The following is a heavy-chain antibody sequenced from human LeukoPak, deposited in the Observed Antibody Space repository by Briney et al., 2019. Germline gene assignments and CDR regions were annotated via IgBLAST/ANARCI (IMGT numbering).Heavy chain of an antibody. J-gene: IGHJ6*02. CDR1: GFTFSSYA. CDR3: AKGLSGSYGLDV. D-gene: IGHD1-26*01. CDR2: ISSNGGST. Sequence: GGSLRLSCAASGFTFSSYAMHWVRQAPGKGLEYVSAISSNGGSTYYANSVKGRFTISRDNSKNTLYLQMGSLRAEDTALYYCAKGLSGSYGLDVWGQGTTVTVSS. V-gene: IGHV3-64*01.